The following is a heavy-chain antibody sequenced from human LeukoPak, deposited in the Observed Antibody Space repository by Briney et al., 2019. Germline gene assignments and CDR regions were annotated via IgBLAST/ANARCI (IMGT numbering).Heavy chain of an antibody. CDR3: ARQGDGFKTANFDY. V-gene: IGHV4-39*01. CDR2: IYYRGST. J-gene: IGHJ4*02. CDR1: GGSIRTNNYY. Sequence: SETLSLTCTVSGGSIRTNNYYWGWIRQPPGKGLEWIGTIYYRGSTYYKSSLKNRLTISVDTFKNQFSLKLSSVTAADTAVYFCARQGDGFKTANFDYWGQGTLVTVSS. D-gene: IGHD5-24*01.